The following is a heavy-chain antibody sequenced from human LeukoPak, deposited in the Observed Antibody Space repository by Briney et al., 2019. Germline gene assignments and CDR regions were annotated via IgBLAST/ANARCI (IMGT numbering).Heavy chain of an antibody. V-gene: IGHV3-64*01. CDR1: GFTFSSYA. J-gene: IGHJ4*02. Sequence: GSLRLSCAASGFTFSSYAMHWVRQAPGKGLEYVSAISSNGGSTYYANSVKGRFTISRDNSKNTLYLQMGSLRAEDMAVYYCARGFGLADYWGQGTLVTVSS. CDR3: ARGFGLADY. CDR2: ISSNGGST. D-gene: IGHD3-10*01.